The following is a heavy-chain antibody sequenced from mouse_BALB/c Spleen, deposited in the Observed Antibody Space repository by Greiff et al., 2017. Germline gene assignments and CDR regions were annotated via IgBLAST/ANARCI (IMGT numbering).Heavy chain of an antibody. J-gene: IGHJ3*01. Sequence: EVKVVESGAELVKPGASVKLSCTASGFNIKDTYMHWVKQRPEQGLEWIGRIDPANGNTKYDPKFQGKATITADTSSNTAYLQLSSLTSEDTAVYYCASNWDGAYWGQGTLVTVSA. CDR1: GFNIKDTY. CDR2: IDPANGNT. V-gene: IGHV14-3*02. D-gene: IGHD4-1*01. CDR3: ASNWDGAY.